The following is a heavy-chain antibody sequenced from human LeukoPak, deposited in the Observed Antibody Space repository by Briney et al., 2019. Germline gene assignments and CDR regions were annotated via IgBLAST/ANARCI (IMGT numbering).Heavy chain of an antibody. D-gene: IGHD3-9*01. CDR3: ARGRFDILTGYYLDY. CDR1: GGSITTYY. CDR2: IYYSGST. Sequence: PSETLSLTCTVSGGSITTYYWNWIRQPPGKGLEWIGYIYYSGSTNYNPSLKSRVTISVDTSKNQFSLKLSSVAAADTAVYYCARGRFDILTGYYLDYWGQGILVTVSS. J-gene: IGHJ4*02. V-gene: IGHV4-59*01.